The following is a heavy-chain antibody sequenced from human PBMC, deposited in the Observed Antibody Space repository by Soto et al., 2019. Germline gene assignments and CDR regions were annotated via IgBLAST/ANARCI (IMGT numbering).Heavy chain of an antibody. CDR1: GFTFSSYG. Sequence: GGSLRLSCAASGFTFSSYGMHWVRQAPGKGLEWVAVIWYDGSNKYYADSVKGRFTISRDNSKNTLYLQMNSLRAEDTAVYYCARAQWVPAAYYYYYMDVWGKGTTVTVSS. J-gene: IGHJ6*03. CDR3: ARAQWVPAAYYYYYMDV. CDR2: IWYDGSNK. D-gene: IGHD2-2*01. V-gene: IGHV3-33*01.